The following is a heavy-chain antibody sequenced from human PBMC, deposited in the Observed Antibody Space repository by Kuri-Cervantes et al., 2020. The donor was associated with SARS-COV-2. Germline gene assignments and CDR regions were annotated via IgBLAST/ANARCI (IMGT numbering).Heavy chain of an antibody. Sequence: SVKVSCKASGYTFTSSAVQWVRQARGQRLEWIGWIVVGSGNTNYAQKFQERVTITRDMSTSTAYMELSSLRSEDTAVYYCAAGYSSSWYGFYYYGMDVWGQGITVTVSS. J-gene: IGHJ6*02. CDR2: IVVGSGNT. V-gene: IGHV1-58*01. CDR3: AAGYSSSWYGFYYYGMDV. D-gene: IGHD6-13*01. CDR1: GYTFTSSA.